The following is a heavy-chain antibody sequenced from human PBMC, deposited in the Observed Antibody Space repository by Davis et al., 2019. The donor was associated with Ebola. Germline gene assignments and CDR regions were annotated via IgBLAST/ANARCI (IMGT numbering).Heavy chain of an antibody. CDR3: ARESRICSGGSCYSSGAFDI. CDR2: INTNTGNP. V-gene: IGHV7-4-1*02. CDR1: GYTFTSYA. J-gene: IGHJ3*02. D-gene: IGHD2-15*01. Sequence: ASVTVSCKASGYTFTSYAMNWVRQAPGQGLEWMGWINTNTGNPTYAQGFTGRFVFSLDTSVSTAYLQISSLKAEDTAVYYCARESRICSGGSCYSSGAFDIWGQGTMVTVSS.